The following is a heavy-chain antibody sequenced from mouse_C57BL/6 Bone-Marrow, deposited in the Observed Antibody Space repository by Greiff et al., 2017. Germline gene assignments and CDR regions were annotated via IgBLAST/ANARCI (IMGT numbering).Heavy chain of an antibody. V-gene: IGHV1-81*01. CDR2: IYPRSGNT. D-gene: IGHD2-4*01. CDR1: GYTFTSYG. CDR3: ARSEYDYDYFDY. J-gene: IGHJ2*01. Sequence: QVQLQQSGAELARPGASVKLSCKASGYTFTSYGISWVKQRTGQGLEWIGEIYPRSGNTYYNEKFKGKATLTADKSSSTAYMELRSLTSEDSAVYFCARSEYDYDYFDYWGQGTTLTVSS.